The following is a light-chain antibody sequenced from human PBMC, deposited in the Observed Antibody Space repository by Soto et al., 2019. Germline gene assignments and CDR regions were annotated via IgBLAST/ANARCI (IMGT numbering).Light chain of an antibody. V-gene: IGLV1-44*01. J-gene: IGLJ7*01. CDR3: AAWDDSLNGAV. CDR1: SSNIGSNT. Sequence: QSVLTQPPSASGTPGQRVTISCSGSSSNIGSNTVNWYQHFPGTAPKLLIYSNNQRPSGVPDRFSGSKSGTSASLAISGLQSEDEADYYCAAWDDSLNGAVFGGGTKLTVL. CDR2: SNN.